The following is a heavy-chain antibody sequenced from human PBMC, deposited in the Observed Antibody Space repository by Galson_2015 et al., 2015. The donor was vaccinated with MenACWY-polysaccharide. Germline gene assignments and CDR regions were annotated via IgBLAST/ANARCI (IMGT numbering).Heavy chain of an antibody. CDR1: GFTFSTYG. CDR3: ARDIRGYSSSGPYYYGMDV. CDR2: IWYDGSNK. Sequence: SLRLSCAASGFTFSTYGMHWVRQAPGKGLEWVAVIWYDGSNKYYADSVKGRFTISRDNSKNTLYLQMNSLRAEDTAVYYCARDIRGYSSSGPYYYGMDVWGQGTTVTVSS. J-gene: IGHJ6*02. V-gene: IGHV3-33*01. D-gene: IGHD6-6*01.